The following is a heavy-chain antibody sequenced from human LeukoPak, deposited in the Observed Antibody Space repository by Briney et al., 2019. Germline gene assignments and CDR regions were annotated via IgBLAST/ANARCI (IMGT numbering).Heavy chain of an antibody. CDR3: ARHDSSGRDY. V-gene: IGHV5-51*01. D-gene: IGHD6-19*01. CDR2: ILPHNSES. CDR1: GYTFTNYW. J-gene: IGHJ4*02. Sequence: GESLKISCEASGYTFTNYWIAWVRQMPGKGLEWMGIILPHNSESKYSPSFQGQVAISADKSISTAYLQWGSLKASDTAMYYCARHDSSGRDYWGQGTLVTVSS.